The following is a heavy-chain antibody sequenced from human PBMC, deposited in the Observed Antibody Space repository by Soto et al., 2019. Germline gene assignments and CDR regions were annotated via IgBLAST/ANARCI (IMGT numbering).Heavy chain of an antibody. CDR1: GGTFSSYA. V-gene: IGHV1-69*13. Sequence: ASVKVSCKASGGTFSSYAISWVRQAPGQGLEWMGGIIPIFGTANYAQKFQGRVTITADESTSTGYMELSSLRSEHPAVYYCASAPRYFDWFSIPPSYYYCGMDVWGQGTTVTVSS. J-gene: IGHJ6*02. D-gene: IGHD3-9*01. CDR3: ASAPRYFDWFSIPPSYYYCGMDV. CDR2: IIPIFGTA.